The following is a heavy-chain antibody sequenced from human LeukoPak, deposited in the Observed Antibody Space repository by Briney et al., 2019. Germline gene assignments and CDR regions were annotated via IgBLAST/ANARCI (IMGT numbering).Heavy chain of an antibody. CDR2: IIPIFGTA. V-gene: IGHV1-69*13. D-gene: IGHD1-1*01. Sequence: SVKVSCKASGGTFSSYAISWVRQAPGQGLEWMGGIIPIFGTANYAQKFQGRVTITADESTSTAYMELSSLRSEDTAVYYCARSNWNGLPTASFNWFDPWGQGTLVTVSS. CDR3: ARSNWNGLPTASFNWFDP. J-gene: IGHJ5*02. CDR1: GGTFSSYA.